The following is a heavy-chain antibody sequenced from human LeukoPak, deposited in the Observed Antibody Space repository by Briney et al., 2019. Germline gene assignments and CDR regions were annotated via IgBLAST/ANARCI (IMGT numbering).Heavy chain of an antibody. V-gene: IGHV1-2*02. J-gene: IGHJ4*02. CDR2: INPKSGGT. CDR3: VRSVLYYDFWSGYSGYDY. CDR1: GYIFTGYY. D-gene: IGHD3-3*01. Sequence: ASVKVSCKASGYIFTGYYMHWVRQAPGQGLEWMGWINPKSGGTKYAQKFQGRVTMTRDTSISTAFMDLNRLRSDDTAVYYCVRSVLYYDFWSGYSGYDYWGQGTLVTVSS.